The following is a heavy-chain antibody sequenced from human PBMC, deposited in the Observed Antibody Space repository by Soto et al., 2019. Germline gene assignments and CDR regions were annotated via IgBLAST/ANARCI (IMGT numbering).Heavy chain of an antibody. J-gene: IGHJ4*02. CDR3: ARAVAVPADFDY. Sequence: QVQLVQSGAEEKKPGASVKVSCKASGYTFTGYAMHWVRQAPGQRLEWMGWINAGNGNTKYSQKFLGRVTITRDTSASAAYMELRSLSSEDTAVYYCARAVAVPADFDYWGQGTLVTVSS. D-gene: IGHD6-19*01. CDR1: GYTFTGYA. V-gene: IGHV1-3*05. CDR2: INAGNGNT.